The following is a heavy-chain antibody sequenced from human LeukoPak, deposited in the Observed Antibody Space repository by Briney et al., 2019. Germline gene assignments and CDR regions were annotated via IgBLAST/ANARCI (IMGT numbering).Heavy chain of an antibody. Sequence: SQTLSLTCAISGDSFSSNSVTWNWIRQSPSRGLEWLGRTYRRSKWNNDYAVSVKSRITIIPDTSKNQFSLQLRSVTPEDTAVYYCARSGLAALAGGIDYWGQGTLVTVSS. CDR3: ARSGLAALAGGIDY. J-gene: IGHJ4*02. D-gene: IGHD6-19*01. CDR2: TYRRSKWNN. V-gene: IGHV6-1*01. CDR1: GDSFSSNSVT.